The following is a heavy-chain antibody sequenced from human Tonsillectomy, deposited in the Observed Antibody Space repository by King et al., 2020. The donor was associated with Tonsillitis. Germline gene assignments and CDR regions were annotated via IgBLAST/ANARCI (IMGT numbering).Heavy chain of an antibody. CDR2: IYPGDSNP. J-gene: IGHJ4*02. CDR3: ARRGVYAFFDH. V-gene: IGHV5-51*03. CDR1: GYSFTSYW. Sequence: QLVQSGAEVKKPGESLKIACKVFGYSFTSYWIGWVRQMPGEGLEWMGIIYPGDSNPRYSPSFQGQVTISADKSISTAYLQWSSLKASYTAMYYCARRGVYAFFDHWGQGTLVTVSS. D-gene: IGHD3-16*01.